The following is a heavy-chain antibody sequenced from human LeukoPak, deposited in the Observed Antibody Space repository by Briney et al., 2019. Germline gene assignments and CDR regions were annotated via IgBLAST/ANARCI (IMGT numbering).Heavy chain of an antibody. CDR3: AGGIRGVIHDYYYYMDV. D-gene: IGHD3-10*01. Sequence: GGSLRLSCAGSGFAFSSYNMNWVRQAPGRGLEWVSYISSSSSTKYYADSVKGRFTISRDSAKNSLYLQMNSLRAEDTAVYYCAGGIRGVIHDYYYYMDVWGKGTTVTISS. V-gene: IGHV3-48*01. CDR1: GFAFSSYN. J-gene: IGHJ6*03. CDR2: ISSSSSTK.